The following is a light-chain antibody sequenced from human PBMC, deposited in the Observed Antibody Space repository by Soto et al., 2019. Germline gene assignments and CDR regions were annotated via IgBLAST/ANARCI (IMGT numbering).Light chain of an antibody. Sequence: DIQMTQSPSTLSASLGDRVTITCRASQSVSRWLAWYQQKPGKAPKLLISDVSNLERGVPSRFSGSGSGTEFTLTISSLETDDVATYCCQQYSSYASFGQGTKVDIK. J-gene: IGKJ1*01. CDR2: DVS. CDR3: QQYSSYAS. CDR1: QSVSRW. V-gene: IGKV1-5*01.